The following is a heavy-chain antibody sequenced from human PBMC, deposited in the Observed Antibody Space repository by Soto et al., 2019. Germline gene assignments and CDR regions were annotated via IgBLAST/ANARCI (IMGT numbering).Heavy chain of an antibody. V-gene: IGHV1-8*01. Sequence: QVQLVQSGAEVKKXXXXVXXXXXXXXXXXXXXXXXXVXXXXXXXXXXXXXXNANSDNTGYAHKFQGRVTMNRNTSISTAYMELSSLKSEDTAVYYCATANYGSESYYQRGGWFDRWGQGTLVTVSS. J-gene: IGHJ5*02. D-gene: IGHD3-10*01. CDR2: XNANSDNT. CDR1: XXXXXXXX. CDR3: ATANYGSESYYQRGGWFDR.